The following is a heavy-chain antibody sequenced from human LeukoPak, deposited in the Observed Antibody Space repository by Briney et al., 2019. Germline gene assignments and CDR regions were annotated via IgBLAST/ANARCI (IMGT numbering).Heavy chain of an antibody. D-gene: IGHD3-10*01. CDR2: IYHSGST. CDR1: GFTVSSNY. CDR3: ARWGMVRGVIPYAFFDY. V-gene: IGHV4-38-2*01. Sequence: TGGSLRLSCAASGFTVSSNYMSWVRQAPGKGLEWIGSIYHSGSTYYNPSLKSRVTISVDTSKNQFSLKLSSVTAADTAVYYCARWGMVRGVIPYAFFDYWGQGTLVTVSS. J-gene: IGHJ4*02.